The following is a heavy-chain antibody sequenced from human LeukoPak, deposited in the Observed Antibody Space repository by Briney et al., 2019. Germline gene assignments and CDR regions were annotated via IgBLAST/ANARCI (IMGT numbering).Heavy chain of an antibody. Sequence: SETLSLTCTVSGGSISNYYWSWIRQPPGKGLEWIGSIYYSGSTYYNPSLKSRVTISVDTSKNQFSLKLSSVTAADTAVYYCARGSYYALFDYWGQGTLVTVSS. J-gene: IGHJ4*02. V-gene: IGHV4-39*01. CDR1: GGSISNYY. CDR3: ARGSYYALFDY. D-gene: IGHD3-10*01. CDR2: IYYSGST.